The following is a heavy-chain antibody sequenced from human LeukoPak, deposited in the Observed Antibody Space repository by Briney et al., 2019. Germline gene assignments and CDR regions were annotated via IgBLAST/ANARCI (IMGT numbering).Heavy chain of an antibody. CDR3: ARVGRSIKNRAYSSSAP. J-gene: IGHJ5*02. Sequence: KPSETLSLTCTVSGGSISSGGYYWSWIRQPTGKGLEWLGYIYYSGSTYYNPSLKSRVTISVDTSKNQFSLKLSSVTAADTAVYYCARVGRSIKNRAYSSSAPWGQGTLVTVSS. D-gene: IGHD6-6*01. CDR2: IYYSGST. CDR1: GGSISSGGYY. V-gene: IGHV4-30-4*08.